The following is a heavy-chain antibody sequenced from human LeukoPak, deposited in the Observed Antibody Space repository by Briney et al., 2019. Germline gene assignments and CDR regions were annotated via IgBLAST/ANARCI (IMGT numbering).Heavy chain of an antibody. CDR2: IESETDGGTT. D-gene: IGHD6-13*01. V-gene: IGHV3-15*04. CDR1: GFTFRNAW. J-gene: IGHJ4*02. CDR3: ATRGSSPDY. Sequence: GGSLRLSCAASGFTFRNAWMTWVRQAPGKGLEWVGHIESETDGGTTDYATPVKDRFTISRDDSKNTLYLQMNSLKTEDTAVYYCATRGSSPDYWGQGTLSPSPQ.